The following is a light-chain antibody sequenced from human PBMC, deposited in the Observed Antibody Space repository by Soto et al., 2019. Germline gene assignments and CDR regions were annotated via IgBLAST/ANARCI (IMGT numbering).Light chain of an antibody. Sequence: IVLTQSLATLSLSPEKRATHSCRASQSVSSYLAWYQQKPGQAPRLLIYDASNRATGIPARFSGSGSGTEFTLTISSLQSEDFAVYYCQQYNNWPPITFGQGTRLEI. CDR3: QQYNNWPPIT. CDR2: DAS. V-gene: IGKV3-11*01. J-gene: IGKJ5*01. CDR1: QSVSSY.